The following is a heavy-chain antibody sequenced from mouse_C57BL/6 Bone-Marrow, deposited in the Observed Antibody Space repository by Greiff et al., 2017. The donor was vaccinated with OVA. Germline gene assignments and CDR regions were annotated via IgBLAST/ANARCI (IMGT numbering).Heavy chain of an antibody. Sequence: QVQLQQSGAELARPGASVKLSCKASGYTFTSYGISWVKQRTGQGLEWIGEIYPRSGNTYYNEKFKGKATLTADKSSSTAYMELRSLTSEDSAVYFCARRVQLPYYFDYWGQGTTLTVSS. CDR1: GYTFTSYG. D-gene: IGHD4-1*02. CDR3: ARRVQLPYYFDY. CDR2: IYPRSGNT. J-gene: IGHJ2*01. V-gene: IGHV1-81*01.